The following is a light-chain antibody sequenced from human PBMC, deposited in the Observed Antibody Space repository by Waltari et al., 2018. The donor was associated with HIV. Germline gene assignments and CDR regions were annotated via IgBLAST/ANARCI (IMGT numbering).Light chain of an antibody. V-gene: IGLV2-8*01. Sequence: QSALTQPPTASGSPGQSLIITCTGTSSDAGGYNYHSWYQQHPGKAPKLMIYEVSKRPSGVTDRFSGSKSGNTASLTVSGLQAEDEADYYCSSYAGSNNFGVFGGGTKLTVL. CDR3: SSYAGSNNFGV. CDR1: SSDAGGYNY. CDR2: EVS. J-gene: IGLJ2*01.